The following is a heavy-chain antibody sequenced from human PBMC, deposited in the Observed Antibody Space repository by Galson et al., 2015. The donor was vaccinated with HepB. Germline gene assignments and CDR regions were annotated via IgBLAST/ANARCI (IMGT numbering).Heavy chain of an antibody. J-gene: IGHJ3*02. V-gene: IGHV2-70*04. D-gene: IGHD1-26*01. Sequence: PALVKPTQTLTLTCTFSGFSLSTSGMRVSWIRQPPGKALEWLARIDWDDDKFYSTSLKTRLTISKDTSKNQVVLTMTNMDPVDTATYYCARMGSYRDAFDIWGQGTMVTVSS. CDR2: IDWDDDK. CDR1: GFSLSTSGMR. CDR3: ARMGSYRDAFDI.